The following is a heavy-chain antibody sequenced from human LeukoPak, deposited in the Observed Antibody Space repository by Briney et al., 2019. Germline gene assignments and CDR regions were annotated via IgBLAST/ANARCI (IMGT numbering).Heavy chain of an antibody. Sequence: GGSLRLSCEASGFTFGSHAMYWVRQAPGKGLEWVAGIFGSGGSPHYADSVKGRFAISRDNSKNTVYLQINSLRAEDTAVYFCGKTTVGYSSGQKPAWPVDYWGQGTLVTVSS. J-gene: IGHJ4*02. CDR1: GFTFGSHA. D-gene: IGHD5-18*01. CDR3: GKTTVGYSSGQKPAWPVDY. CDR2: IFGSGGSP. V-gene: IGHV3-23*01.